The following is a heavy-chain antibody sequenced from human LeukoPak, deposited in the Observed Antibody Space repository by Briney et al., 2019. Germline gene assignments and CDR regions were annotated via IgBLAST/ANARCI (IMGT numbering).Heavy chain of an antibody. CDR2: ISYDGRNK. V-gene: IGHV3-30*18. D-gene: IGHD6-19*01. CDR3: AKDRVEGKKWLAQFDY. Sequence: GRSLRLSCTASGFAFSNHAMHWVRQAPGKGLEWVAVISYDGRNKYYADSVKGRFTISRDNSKNALYLQMNSLRAEDTAVYYCAKDRVEGKKWLAQFDYWGQGTLVTVSS. CDR1: GFAFSNHA. J-gene: IGHJ4*02.